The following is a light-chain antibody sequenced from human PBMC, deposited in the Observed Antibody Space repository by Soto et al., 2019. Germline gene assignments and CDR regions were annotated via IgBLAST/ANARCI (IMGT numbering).Light chain of an antibody. CDR1: QSVRSN. CDR3: QQYGSLIS. V-gene: IGKV3-15*01. J-gene: IGKJ5*01. Sequence: VMPQSPATLSVSPGERVNLSLRASQSVRSNLAWYQQKPGQSPRLLIYGASTRATGIPDRFSGSGSGTDFTLTISRLEPEDFAVYYCQQYGSLISFGQGALLEIK. CDR2: GAS.